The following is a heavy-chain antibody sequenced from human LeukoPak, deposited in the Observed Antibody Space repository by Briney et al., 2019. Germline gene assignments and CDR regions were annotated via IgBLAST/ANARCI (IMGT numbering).Heavy chain of an antibody. CDR2: IKQDGSEK. Sequence: GGSLRLSCAASGFTFSSYWMSWVRQAPGKGLEWVANIKQDGSEKYYVDSVKGRFTISRDDAKNSLYLQMNSLRAEDTAVYYCARDHMDSSGDPAFDIWGQGTMVTVSS. V-gene: IGHV3-7*01. CDR1: GFTFSSYW. CDR3: ARDHMDSSGDPAFDI. D-gene: IGHD3-22*01. J-gene: IGHJ3*02.